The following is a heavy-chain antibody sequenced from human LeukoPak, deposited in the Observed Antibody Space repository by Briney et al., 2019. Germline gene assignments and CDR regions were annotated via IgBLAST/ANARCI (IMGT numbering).Heavy chain of an antibody. CDR2: IIPIFGTA. CDR3: ARGASGSYSEPLDY. J-gene: IGHJ4*02. V-gene: IGHV1-69*06. CDR1: GYTFTSYD. D-gene: IGHD1-26*01. Sequence: ASVKVSCKASGYTFTSYDINWVRQATGQGPEWMGGIIPIFGTANYAQKFQGRVTITADKSTSTAYMELSSLRSEDTAVYYCARGASGSYSEPLDYWGQGTLVTVSS.